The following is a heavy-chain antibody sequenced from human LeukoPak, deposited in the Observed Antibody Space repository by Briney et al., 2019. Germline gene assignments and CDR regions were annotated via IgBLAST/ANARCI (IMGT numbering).Heavy chain of an antibody. CDR1: GGTFSSYA. Sequence: VASVKVSCKASGGTFSSYAISWVRQAPGQGLEWMGGIIPIFGTANYAQKLQGRVTMTGDTSINTAYMEVSSLTSEDTAVYYCARANRKDTAMVFGYWGQGTLVTVSS. J-gene: IGHJ4*02. D-gene: IGHD5-18*01. CDR3: ARANRKDTAMVFGY. CDR2: IIPIFGTA. V-gene: IGHV1-69*06.